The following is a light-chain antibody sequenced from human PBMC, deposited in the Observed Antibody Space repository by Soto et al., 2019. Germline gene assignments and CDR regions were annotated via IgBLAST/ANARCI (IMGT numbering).Light chain of an antibody. CDR1: QSVSSY. Sequence: EIVFTQSPATLSLSPGERATLSCRASQSVSSYLAWYQQKPGQAPRLLIYDASNRANGIPARFSGSGSGTDLTLTISSLEPEDFAVYDCQQRSNWPTITFGQGTRLEIK. V-gene: IGKV3-11*01. CDR2: DAS. J-gene: IGKJ5*01. CDR3: QQRSNWPTIT.